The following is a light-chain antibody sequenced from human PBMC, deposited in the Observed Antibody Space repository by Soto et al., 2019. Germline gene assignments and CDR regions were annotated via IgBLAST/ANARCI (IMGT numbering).Light chain of an antibody. CDR1: SSDIGGYNS. CDR3: SSYTSTSTLV. Sequence: QSALTQPASVSGSPGQSITISCTGTSSDIGGYNSVSWYQQHLGNAPKLMIYDVTNRPSGVSNRFSGSKSGNTASLTISGLQAEDEADYYCSSYTSTSTLVFGGGTKLTVL. J-gene: IGLJ3*02. CDR2: DVT. V-gene: IGLV2-14*03.